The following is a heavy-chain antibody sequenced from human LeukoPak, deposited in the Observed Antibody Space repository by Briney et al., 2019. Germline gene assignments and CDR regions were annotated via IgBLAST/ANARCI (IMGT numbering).Heavy chain of an antibody. D-gene: IGHD6-19*01. V-gene: IGHV1-2*02. CDR3: AGDEHWLVDY. CDR2: INPNSGGT. J-gene: IGHJ4*02. CDR1: GYTFTAYY. Sequence: ASVKVSCKASGYTFTAYYMHWVRQAPGQGLEWMGWINPNSGGTNYAQKFQGRVTLTRDTSISTAYMELSRLRSDDTAVFYCAGDEHWLVDYWGQGTLVTVSS.